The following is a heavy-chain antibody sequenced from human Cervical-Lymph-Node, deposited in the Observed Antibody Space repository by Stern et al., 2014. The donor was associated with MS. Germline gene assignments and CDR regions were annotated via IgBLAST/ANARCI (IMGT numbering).Heavy chain of an antibody. J-gene: IGHJ4*02. Sequence: QVTLRESGPTLVIPTQTLTLTCTFSGFSLTTNGVAVGWIRQPPGKALEWLAIIYWDDDTRYSPSLKSRLTITKDTSKNQVLLTMTNVEPVDTATYYCAHRDDWQLDFAYWGQGILVTVSS. V-gene: IGHV2-5*02. CDR1: GFSLTTNGVA. D-gene: IGHD6-6*01. CDR2: IYWDDDT. CDR3: AHRDDWQLDFAY.